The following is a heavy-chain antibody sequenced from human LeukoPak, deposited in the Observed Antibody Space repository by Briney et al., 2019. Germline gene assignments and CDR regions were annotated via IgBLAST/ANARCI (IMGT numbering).Heavy chain of an antibody. CDR1: GFTVSSNY. CDR2: INIGGTNT. Sequence: GGSLRLSCAASGFTVSSNYMSWVRQAPGKGLEWLSYINIGGTNTHYADSVKGRFTISRDNAMKSLYLEMNNLRAEDTAVYYCATDGAGFDTWGQGVLVTVSS. CDR3: ATDGAGFDT. V-gene: IGHV3-11*01. J-gene: IGHJ5*02.